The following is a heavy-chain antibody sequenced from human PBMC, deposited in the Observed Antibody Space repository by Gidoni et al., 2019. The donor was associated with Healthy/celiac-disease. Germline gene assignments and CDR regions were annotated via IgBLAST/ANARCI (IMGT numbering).Heavy chain of an antibody. CDR3: ARIRSGYYYYYGMDV. CDR2: IDWDDDK. V-gene: IGHV2-70*01. D-gene: IGHD3-10*01. CDR1: GFSLSTSGMC. J-gene: IGHJ6*02. Sequence: QVTLRESGPALVKPTQPLTLTCTFSGFSLSTSGMCVSWIRQPPGKALEWLALIDWDDDKYYSTSLKTRLTISKDTSKNQVVLTMTNMDPVDTATYYCARIRSGYYYYYGMDVWGQGTTVTVSS.